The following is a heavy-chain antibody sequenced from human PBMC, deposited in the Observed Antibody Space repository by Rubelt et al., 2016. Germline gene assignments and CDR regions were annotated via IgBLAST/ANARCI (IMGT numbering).Heavy chain of an antibody. Sequence: QVQLVQSGAEVKKPGASVRVSCEASGYTLTGYFIHWVRQAPGQGLEWMGWINLNNGGTNYAQKFQGRVTMTRDMSISTAYMELGSRGSEDTAVYYCAADVWGFNDYWGQGTLVTVSS. D-gene: IGHD3-16*01. CDR1: GYTLTGYF. J-gene: IGHJ4*02. CDR2: INLNNGGT. CDR3: AADVWGFNDY. V-gene: IGHV1-2*02.